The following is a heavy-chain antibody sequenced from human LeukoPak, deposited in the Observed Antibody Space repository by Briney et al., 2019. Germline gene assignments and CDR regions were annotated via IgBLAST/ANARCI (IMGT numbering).Heavy chain of an antibody. CDR2: INHSGST. D-gene: IGHD3-10*01. Sequence: SETLTLTCAVYGVSFSGYYWSWIRQPPGKGLEWIGEINHSGSTNYNPSLKSRVTISVDTSKNQFSLKLSSVTAADTAVYYCARTPRGYWGQGTLVTVSS. CDR3: ARTPRGY. CDR1: GVSFSGYY. J-gene: IGHJ4*02. V-gene: IGHV4-34*01.